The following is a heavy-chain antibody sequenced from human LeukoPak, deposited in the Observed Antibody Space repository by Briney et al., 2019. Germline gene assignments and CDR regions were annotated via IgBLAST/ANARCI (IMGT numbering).Heavy chain of an antibody. D-gene: IGHD6-13*01. V-gene: IGHV4-39*07. CDR1: GRSISSSSYY. Sequence: SETLSLTCTVSGRSISSSSYYWGWIRQPPGKELEWIGSIYYSGSTYYNPSLKSRVTISVDTSKNQFSLKLSSVTAADTAVYYCARVGSSSWYYFDYWGQGTLVTVSS. CDR3: ARVGSSSWYYFDY. CDR2: IYYSGST. J-gene: IGHJ4*02.